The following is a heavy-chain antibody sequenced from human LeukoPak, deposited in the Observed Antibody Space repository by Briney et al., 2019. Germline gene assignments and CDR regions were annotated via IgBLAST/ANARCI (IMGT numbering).Heavy chain of an antibody. J-gene: IGHJ4*02. V-gene: IGHV3-23*01. Sequence: PSETLSLTCSVSGGSISGAYWSWIRQAPGKGLEWVSAISGSGGSTYYADSVKGRFTISRDNSKNTLYLQMNSLRAEDTAVYYCAKAKWLVLDYWGQGTLVTVSS. D-gene: IGHD6-19*01. CDR1: GGSISGAY. CDR2: ISGSGGST. CDR3: AKAKWLVLDY.